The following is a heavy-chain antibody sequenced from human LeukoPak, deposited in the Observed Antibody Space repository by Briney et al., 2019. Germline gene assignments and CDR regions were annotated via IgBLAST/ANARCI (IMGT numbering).Heavy chain of an antibody. CDR3: ARGGSSWYDRLDY. J-gene: IGHJ4*02. D-gene: IGHD6-13*01. Sequence: TSETLSLTCTVSGGSISRYYWSWIRRPPGKGLEWIGYIDDSGNTNYNPSLKSRVTISVDTSKNQFSLKLSSVIAADTAVYYCARGGSSWYDRLDYWGQGTLVTVSS. CDR2: IDDSGNT. CDR1: GGSISRYY. V-gene: IGHV4-59*01.